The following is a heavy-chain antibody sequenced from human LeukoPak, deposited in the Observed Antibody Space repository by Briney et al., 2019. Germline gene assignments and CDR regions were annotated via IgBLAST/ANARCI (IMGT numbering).Heavy chain of an antibody. V-gene: IGHV4-39*02. Sequence: SETLSLTCTVSGGSISSSSYYWTWIRQPPGKGLEWIGEINHSGSTNYNPSLKSRVTISADTSRNHFSLNLSSVTAADTAAYYCARGRSGSSSGWPKRYYFDYWGQGTLVTVSS. CDR2: INHSGST. J-gene: IGHJ4*02. D-gene: IGHD6-19*01. CDR3: ARGRSGSSSGWPKRYYFDY. CDR1: GGSISSSSYY.